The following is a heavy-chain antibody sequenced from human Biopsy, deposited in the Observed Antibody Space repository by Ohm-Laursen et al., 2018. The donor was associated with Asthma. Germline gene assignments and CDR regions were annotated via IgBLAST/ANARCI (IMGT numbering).Heavy chain of an antibody. CDR1: GYTFTSYG. D-gene: IGHD3-9*01. V-gene: IGHV1-18*04. Sequence: SSVKVSCKASGYTFTSYGISWVRQAPGQGLEWMGWISAYNGNTNYAQKLQGRVTMTTDTSTSTAYMELRSLRSDDTAVYYCAREAYDILTGYYGGGGMDVWGQGTTVTVPS. CDR3: AREAYDILTGYYGGGGMDV. J-gene: IGHJ6*02. CDR2: ISAYNGNT.